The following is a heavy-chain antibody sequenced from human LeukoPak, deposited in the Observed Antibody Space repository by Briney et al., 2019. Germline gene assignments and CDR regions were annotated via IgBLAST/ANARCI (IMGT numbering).Heavy chain of an antibody. V-gene: IGHV1-2*02. D-gene: IGHD6-13*01. Sequence: ASVRVSCKASGYTFTGYYMHWVRQAPGQGLEWMGWINPNSGGTNYAQKFQGRATMTRDTSISTAYMELSRLRSDDTAVYYCARDGIAAAGSEFDPWGQGTLVTVSS. CDR2: INPNSGGT. CDR3: ARDGIAAAGSEFDP. CDR1: GYTFTGYY. J-gene: IGHJ5*02.